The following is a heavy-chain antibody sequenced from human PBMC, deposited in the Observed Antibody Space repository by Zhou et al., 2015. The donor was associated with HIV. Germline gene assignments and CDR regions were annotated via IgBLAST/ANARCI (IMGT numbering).Heavy chain of an antibody. CDR2: IIPIFGTA. V-gene: IGHV1-69*01. Sequence: QVQLVQSGAEVKKPGSSVKVSCKASGGTFSSYAISWVRQAPGQGLEWMGGIIPIFGTANYAQKFQDRVTITADESTSAAYMELSSLRSEDSAVYYCAAMVRGVKGNYYYYGMDVWGQGTTVTVSS. D-gene: IGHD3-10*01. CDR1: GGTFSSYA. CDR3: AAMVRGVKGNYYYYGMDV. J-gene: IGHJ6*02.